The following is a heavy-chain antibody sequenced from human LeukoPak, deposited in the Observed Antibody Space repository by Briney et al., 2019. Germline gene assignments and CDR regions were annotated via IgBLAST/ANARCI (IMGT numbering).Heavy chain of an antibody. CDR3: ARENDRYGRIDY. CDR1: GGSISSSNW. Sequence: SGTLSLTCAVSGGSISSSNWWSWVRQPPGKGLEWIGEIYHSGSTDYNPSLKSRVIISIDTSKNQFSLRLSSVTAADTAVYYCARENDRYGRIDYWGQGTQVTVSS. CDR2: IYHSGST. J-gene: IGHJ4*02. V-gene: IGHV4-4*02. D-gene: IGHD5-18*01.